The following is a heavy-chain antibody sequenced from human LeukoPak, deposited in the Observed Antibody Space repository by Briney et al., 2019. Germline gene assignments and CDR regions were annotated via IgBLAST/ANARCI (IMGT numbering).Heavy chain of an antibody. CDR1: GYTFTSYG. Sequence: ASVKVSCKASGYTFTSYGISWVRQAPGQGLEWMGWISAYNGNTNYAQKLQGRVTMTTDTSTSTAYMELRSLRSDDTAVYYCARERTGGSGSPKGTFDIWGQGTMVTVSS. V-gene: IGHV1-18*01. CDR2: ISAYNGNT. J-gene: IGHJ3*02. D-gene: IGHD1-26*01. CDR3: ARERTGGSGSPKGTFDI.